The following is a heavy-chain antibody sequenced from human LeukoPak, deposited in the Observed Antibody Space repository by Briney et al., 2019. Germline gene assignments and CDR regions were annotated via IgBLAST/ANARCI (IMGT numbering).Heavy chain of an antibody. V-gene: IGHV4-39*07. CDR2: LYYSGST. CDR3: ARRSRGGWFDA. Sequence: PSETLSLTCTVSGGSISSSDYYWGWIRQPPGKGLEWIGSLYYSGSTYYNPSLKSRLTISIDTSKNQFSLKMISVTAADTAIYYCARRSRGGWFDAWGQGSLVTVSS. J-gene: IGHJ5*02. CDR1: GGSISSSDYY. D-gene: IGHD1-26*01.